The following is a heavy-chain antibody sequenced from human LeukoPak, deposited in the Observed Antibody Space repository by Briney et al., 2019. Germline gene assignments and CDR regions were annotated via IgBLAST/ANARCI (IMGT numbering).Heavy chain of an antibody. V-gene: IGHV3-53*01. CDR2: IYTGGNT. J-gene: IGHJ3*02. Sequence: GGSLRLSCAASGFTVSSNYMSWVRKAPGKGLEWVSVIYTGGNTYYTDSVKGRFTISRDNSKNTLYLQMNSLRAEDTAVYYCASPNSRQSFDIWGQGTMVTVSS. CDR3: ASPNSRQSFDI. CDR1: GFTVSSNY. D-gene: IGHD4-11*01.